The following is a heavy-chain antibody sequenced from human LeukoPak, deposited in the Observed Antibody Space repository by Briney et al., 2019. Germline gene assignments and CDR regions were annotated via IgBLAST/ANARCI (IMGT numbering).Heavy chain of an antibody. Sequence: GGSLRLSCAASGFTFSSYSMNWVRQAPGKGLEWVSSISSSSSYIYYADSVKGRFTISRDNAKNSLYLQMNSLRAEDTAVYYCARDLGYYDILTGPKTEGYFDYWGQGTLVTVSS. D-gene: IGHD3-9*01. CDR2: ISSSSSYI. CDR3: ARDLGYYDILTGPKTEGYFDY. CDR1: GFTFSSYS. J-gene: IGHJ4*02. V-gene: IGHV3-21*01.